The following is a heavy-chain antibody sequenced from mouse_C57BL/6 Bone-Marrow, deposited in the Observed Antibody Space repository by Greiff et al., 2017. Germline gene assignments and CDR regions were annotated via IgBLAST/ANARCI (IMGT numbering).Heavy chain of an antibody. CDR2: INPNYGTT. CDR3: ARGGYAQAWFAY. D-gene: IGHD1-1*02. J-gene: IGHJ3*01. CDR1: GYSFTDYN. Sequence: EVKLMESGPELVKPGASVKISCKASGYSFTDYNMNWVKQSNGKSLEWIGVINPNYGTTSYNQKFKGKATLTVDQSSSTAYMQLNSLTSEDSAVYYCARGGYAQAWFAYWGQGTLVTVSA. V-gene: IGHV1-39*01.